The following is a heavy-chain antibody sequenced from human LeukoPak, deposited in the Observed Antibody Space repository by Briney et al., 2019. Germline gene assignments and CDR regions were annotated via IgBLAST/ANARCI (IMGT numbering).Heavy chain of an antibody. V-gene: IGHV1-18*01. J-gene: IGHJ4*02. D-gene: IGHD6-13*01. CDR3: ARDLHIGEYSSSWYDLDY. Sequence: GASVKVSCKASGYTFTSYGISWVRQAPGQGLEWMGWISAYNGNTNYAQKLQGRVTMTTDTSTSTAYMELRSLRSDDTAVYYCARDLHIGEYSSSWYDLDYWGQGTLVTVSS. CDR1: GYTFTSYG. CDR2: ISAYNGNT.